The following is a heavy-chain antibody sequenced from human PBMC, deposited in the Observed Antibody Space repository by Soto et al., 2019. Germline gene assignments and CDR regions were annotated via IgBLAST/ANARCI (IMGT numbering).Heavy chain of an antibody. J-gene: IGHJ5*02. CDR1: GYTFTSYY. CDR3: ARGPYSSSWYNWFDP. Sequence: ASVKVSCKASGYTFTSYYINWVRQATGQGLEWMGWMNPNSGNTGYAQKFQGRVTMTRNTSISTAYMELSSLRSEDTAVYYCARGPYSSSWYNWFDPWGQGTLVTVSS. D-gene: IGHD6-13*01. CDR2: MNPNSGNT. V-gene: IGHV1-8*01.